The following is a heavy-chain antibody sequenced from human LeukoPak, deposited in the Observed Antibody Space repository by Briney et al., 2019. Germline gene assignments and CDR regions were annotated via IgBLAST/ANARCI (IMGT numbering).Heavy chain of an antibody. J-gene: IGHJ4*02. CDR3: ARVETTGTFDY. CDR2: IIPILGIA. V-gene: IGHV1-69*04. D-gene: IGHD1-1*01. CDR1: GGTFSSYA. Sequence: SVKVSCKASGGTFSSYAISWVRQAPGQGLERMGRIIPILGIANYAQKFQGRVTITADKSTSTAYMELSSLRSEDTAVYYCARVETTGTFDYWGQGTLVTVSS.